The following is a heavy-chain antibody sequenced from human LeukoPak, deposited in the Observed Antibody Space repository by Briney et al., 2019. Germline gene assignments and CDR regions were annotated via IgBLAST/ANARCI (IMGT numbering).Heavy chain of an antibody. D-gene: IGHD1-26*01. J-gene: IGHJ3*02. CDR1: GFTFSSCA. V-gene: IGHV3-15*01. CDR3: TKGSGGYYRDAFDI. Sequence: GGSLRLSCAASGFTFSSCAMSWVRQAPGKGLEWVGRIKSNTDSGTTDYAAPVKGRFTISRDDSKNTLYLQMDSLKTEDTALYYCTKGSGGYYRDAFDIWGQGTMVTASS. CDR2: IKSNTDSGTT.